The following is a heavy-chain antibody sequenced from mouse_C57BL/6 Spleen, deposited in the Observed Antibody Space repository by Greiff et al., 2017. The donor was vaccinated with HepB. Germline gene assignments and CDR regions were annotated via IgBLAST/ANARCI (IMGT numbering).Heavy chain of an antibody. CDR3: TNSYYYGPYYFDY. CDR1: GYTFTSYW. D-gene: IGHD1-1*01. J-gene: IGHJ2*01. Sequence: EVQLQESGTVLARPGASVKMSCKTSGYTFTSYWMHWVKQRPGQGLEWIGAIYPGNSDTSYNQKFKGKAKLTAVTSASTAYMELSSLTNEDSAVYYCTNSYYYGPYYFDYWGQGTTLTVSS. CDR2: IYPGNSDT. V-gene: IGHV1-5*01.